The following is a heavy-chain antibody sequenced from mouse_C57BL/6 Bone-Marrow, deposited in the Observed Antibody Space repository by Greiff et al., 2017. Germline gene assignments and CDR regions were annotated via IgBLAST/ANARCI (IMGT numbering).Heavy chain of an antibody. CDR3: ARHSNYAWFAY. V-gene: IGHV1-63*01. CDR1: GYTFTNYW. Sequence: QVQLKQSGAELVRPGTSVKMSCKASGYTFTNYWIGWAKQRPGHGLEWIGDIYPGGGYTNYNEKFKGKATLTADKSSSTAYMQFSSLTSEDSAIYYCARHSNYAWFAYWGQGTLVTVSA. CDR2: IYPGGGYT. D-gene: IGHD2-5*01. J-gene: IGHJ3*01.